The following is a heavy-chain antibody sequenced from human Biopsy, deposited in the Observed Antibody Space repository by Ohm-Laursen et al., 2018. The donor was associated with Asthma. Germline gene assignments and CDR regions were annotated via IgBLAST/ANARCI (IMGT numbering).Heavy chain of an antibody. V-gene: IGHV4-30-4*01. J-gene: IGHJ5*02. D-gene: IGHD6-19*01. Sequence: PSQTLSLTCTVSGASIKTDDHYWSWLRQPPGKGLEWFGFIHYSGSTSYNPSLKGRVTISVDTSKNQFSLKLSSVTAADTAVYYCARASVAASSNWFDPWGQGTLVTVSS. CDR3: ARASVAASSNWFDP. CDR1: GASIKTDDHY. CDR2: IHYSGST.